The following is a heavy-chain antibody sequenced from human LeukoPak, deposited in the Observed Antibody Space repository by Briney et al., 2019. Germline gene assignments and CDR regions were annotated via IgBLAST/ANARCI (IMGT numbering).Heavy chain of an antibody. J-gene: IGHJ3*02. V-gene: IGHV3-7*01. CDR3: ASEVVVLGGDDAFDI. CDR2: IKQDGSEK. CDR1: GFTFSNYW. D-gene: IGHD2-21*01. Sequence: GGSLRLSCAASGFTFSNYWMSWVRQAPGKGLEWVANIKQDGSEKYYVDSLKGRFTISRDNAKNSLYLQMNSLRAEDTAVYYCASEVVVLGGDDAFDIWGQGTMATVSS.